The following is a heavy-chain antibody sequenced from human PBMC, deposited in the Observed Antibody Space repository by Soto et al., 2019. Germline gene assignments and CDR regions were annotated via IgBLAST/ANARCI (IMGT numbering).Heavy chain of an antibody. CDR1: GYTFSNYA. J-gene: IGHJ5*02. D-gene: IGHD2-15*01. Sequence: QVQLVQSGAEVKKPGASVKVSCKASGYTFSNYAISWVRQAPGQGLEWMGWISAYNANTNYAQKFQGRVTMTTGTSTNTAYIELRSLRSDDPAVYYCSGSLMCCGDNRFDPWGQGTLVTVSS. CDR3: SGSLMCCGDNRFDP. V-gene: IGHV1-18*04. CDR2: ISAYNANT.